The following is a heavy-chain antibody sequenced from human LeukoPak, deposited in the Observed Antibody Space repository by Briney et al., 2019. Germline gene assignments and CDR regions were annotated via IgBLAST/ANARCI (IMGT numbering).Heavy chain of an antibody. CDR2: IYTSGSN. V-gene: IGHV4-61*02. CDR1: GGSIITDNSY. J-gene: IGHJ4*02. Sequence: PSQTLSLTCTVSGGSIITDNSYWTWIRQPAGKGLGWIGRIYTSGSNDYRPSLKSRLPISINMSNNQFSWKLTSCTAADPAVYLCARVFGKSGGYFDYWGQGILVTVSS. CDR3: ARVFGKSGGYFDY. D-gene: IGHD2-15*01.